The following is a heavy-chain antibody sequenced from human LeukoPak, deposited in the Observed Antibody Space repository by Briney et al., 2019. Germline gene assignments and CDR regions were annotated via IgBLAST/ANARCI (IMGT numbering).Heavy chain of an antibody. CDR2: ISGSGGST. CDR1: GFTFSSYA. Sequence: GGSLRLSCAASGFTFSSYAMSWVRQAPGKGLEWVSAISGSGGSTYYADSVKGRFTISRDNAKNSLYLQMNSLRAEDTAVYYCASFGVSGWDFDYWGQGTLVTVSS. J-gene: IGHJ4*02. CDR3: ASFGVSGWDFDY. V-gene: IGHV3-23*01. D-gene: IGHD6-19*01.